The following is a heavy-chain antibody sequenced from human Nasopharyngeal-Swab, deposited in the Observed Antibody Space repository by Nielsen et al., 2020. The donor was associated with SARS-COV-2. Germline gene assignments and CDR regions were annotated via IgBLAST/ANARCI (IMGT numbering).Heavy chain of an antibody. J-gene: IGHJ6*02. V-gene: IGHV4-34*01. Sequence: AEPLCGTCAVSGWSFRGYSWRWIRQPPGKGLEWIGEINHSGSTNYNPSLKSRVTISVDTSKNQFSLKLSSVTAADTAVYYCARGSTVTTFYYYYYGMDVWGQGTTVTVSS. D-gene: IGHD4-17*01. CDR3: ARGSTVTTFYYYYYGMDV. CDR1: GWSFRGYS. CDR2: INHSGST.